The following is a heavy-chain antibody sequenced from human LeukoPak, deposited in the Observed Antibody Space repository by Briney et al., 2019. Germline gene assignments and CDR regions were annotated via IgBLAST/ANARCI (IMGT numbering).Heavy chain of an antibody. Sequence: AAVKVSCKPSLYTLTVYGISWVRQAPGQGGGCVGWITAYNGNANYAQKLQGGVTLTPDTFTRTAYMELRSLRCDGTAVYYRGIYGNNEYYYYYGMDVWGQGTTVTVSS. CDR1: LYTLTVYG. D-gene: IGHD4-11*01. CDR2: ITAYNGNA. V-gene: IGHV1-18*01. CDR3: GIYGNNEYYYYYGMDV. J-gene: IGHJ6*02.